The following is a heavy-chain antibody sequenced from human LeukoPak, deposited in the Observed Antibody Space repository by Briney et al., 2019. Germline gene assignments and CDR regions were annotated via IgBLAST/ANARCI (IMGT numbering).Heavy chain of an antibody. J-gene: IGHJ4*02. Sequence: GGSLGLSCAASGFTFSSYGMQWVRQAPGKGLEGVAVIWYDGSNKYYADSVKGRFTISRDNSKNTLYLQMNSPRAEDTAVYYCARDRAGTFDYWGQGTLVTVSS. CDR3: ARDRAGTFDY. V-gene: IGHV3-33*01. D-gene: IGHD6-19*01. CDR1: GFTFSSYG. CDR2: IWYDGSNK.